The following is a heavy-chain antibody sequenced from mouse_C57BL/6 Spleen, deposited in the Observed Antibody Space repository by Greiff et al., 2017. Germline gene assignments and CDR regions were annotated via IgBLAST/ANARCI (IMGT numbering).Heavy chain of an antibody. V-gene: IGHV5-4*03. CDR1: GFTFSSYA. CDR3: AVGNSYYYAMDY. J-gene: IGHJ4*01. D-gene: IGHD2-1*01. Sequence: EVKLVESGGGLVKPGGSLKLSCAASGFTFSSYAMSWVRQTPEKRLEWVATISDGGSYTYYPDNVKGRFTISRDNAKNNLYLQMSHLKSEDTAMYYCAVGNSYYYAMDYWGQGTSVTVSS. CDR2: ISDGGSYT.